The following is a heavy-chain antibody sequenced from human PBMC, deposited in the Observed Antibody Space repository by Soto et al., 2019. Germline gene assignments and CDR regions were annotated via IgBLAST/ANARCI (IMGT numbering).Heavy chain of an antibody. V-gene: IGHV3-23*01. CDR3: AKGQAYDSSGYYTIDY. Sequence: EVQLLESGGGLVQPGGSLRLSCAASGFTFSSYAMSWVRQAPGKGLEWVSAISGSGGSTYYADSVKARFTISRDNSKTTLYLQMNSLRAEDTAVYYCAKGQAYDSSGYYTIDYWGQGTLVTVSS. CDR1: GFTFSSYA. CDR2: ISGSGGST. D-gene: IGHD3-22*01. J-gene: IGHJ4*02.